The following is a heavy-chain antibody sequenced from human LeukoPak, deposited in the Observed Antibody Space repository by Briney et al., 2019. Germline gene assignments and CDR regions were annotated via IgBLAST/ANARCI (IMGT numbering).Heavy chain of an antibody. Sequence: SETLSLTXAVSGYSISSGYYWGWIRQPPGKRLEWIGSIYHSGSTYYNPSLKSRVTISVDTSKNQFSLKLSSVTAADTAVYYCARHLTDYYDSSGYYYGLDYWGQGTLVTVSS. CDR3: ARHLTDYYDSSGYYYGLDY. CDR2: IYHSGST. D-gene: IGHD3-22*01. V-gene: IGHV4-38-2*01. J-gene: IGHJ4*02. CDR1: GYSISSGYY.